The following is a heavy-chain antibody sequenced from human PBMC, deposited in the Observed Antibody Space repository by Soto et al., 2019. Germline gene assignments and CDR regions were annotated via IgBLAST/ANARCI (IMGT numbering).Heavy chain of an antibody. CDR2: IYYSGST. D-gene: IGHD3-22*01. J-gene: IGHJ3*02. V-gene: IGHV4-30-4*01. Sequence: SETLSLTCTVSGGSISSGDYYWSWIRQPPGKGLEWIGYIYYSGSTYYNPSLKSRVTISVDTSKNQFSLKLSSVTAADTAVYYCAREGITMIVSRTLFGAFDIWGQGTMVTVSS. CDR1: GGSISSGDYY. CDR3: AREGITMIVSRTLFGAFDI.